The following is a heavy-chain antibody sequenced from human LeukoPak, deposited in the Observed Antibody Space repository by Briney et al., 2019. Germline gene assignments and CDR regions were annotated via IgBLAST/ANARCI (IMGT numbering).Heavy chain of an antibody. V-gene: IGHV4-59*08. Sequence: SETLSLTWTVSGGYISRYFWRWIRQPPGKGLEWIGDVYYSGLTNYNPSLKSRVTISVDTSNNQFSLRLSSVTAADTAVYYCARHYGDYVYFDYWGQGTLVTVSS. CDR3: ARHYGDYVYFDY. CDR1: GGYISRYF. CDR2: VYYSGLT. J-gene: IGHJ4*02. D-gene: IGHD4-17*01.